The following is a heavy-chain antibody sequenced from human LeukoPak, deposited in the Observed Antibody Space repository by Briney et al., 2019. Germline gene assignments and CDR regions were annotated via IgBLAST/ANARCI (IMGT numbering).Heavy chain of an antibody. Sequence: ASVKVSCKASGYTFTSCDIHWVRQATGQGLEWMGWMNPDGGSTGYAQKFQGRVTMTRDTSIGTAYMELSSLRSEDTAVCYCARVLGRPSLYYGMDVWGQGTTVTVSS. V-gene: IGHV1-8*01. CDR2: MNPDGGST. CDR1: GYTFTSCD. D-gene: IGHD3-16*01. J-gene: IGHJ6*02. CDR3: ARVLGRPSLYYGMDV.